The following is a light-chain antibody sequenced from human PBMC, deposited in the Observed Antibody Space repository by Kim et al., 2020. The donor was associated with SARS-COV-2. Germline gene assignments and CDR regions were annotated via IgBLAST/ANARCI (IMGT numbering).Light chain of an antibody. J-gene: IGKJ1*01. V-gene: IGKV3-20*01. CDR3: QQYGSSPRT. CDR1: QSVSSSY. CDR2: GAS. Sequence: PGERAPLSCRASQSVSSSYLAWYQQKPGQAPRLLIYGASSRATGIPDRFSGSGSGTDFTLTISRLEPEDFAVYYCQQYGSSPRTFGQGTKVDIK.